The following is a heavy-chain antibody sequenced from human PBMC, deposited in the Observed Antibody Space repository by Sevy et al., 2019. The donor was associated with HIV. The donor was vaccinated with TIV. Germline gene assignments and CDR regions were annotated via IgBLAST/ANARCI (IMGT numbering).Heavy chain of an antibody. D-gene: IGHD2-21*01. J-gene: IGHJ4*02. Sequence: GGSLRLSCAASGFTFSGSDMHWVRQVKGKGLEWISSIGTLADTFYADSVKGRFTISRDNAQSYLYLHMSSLNVGDTALYFCVRGLQTHCDRTACPLDYWGQGTLVTVSS. CDR1: GFTFSGSD. CDR3: VRGLQTHCDRTACPLDY. CDR2: IGTLADT. V-gene: IGHV3-13*01.